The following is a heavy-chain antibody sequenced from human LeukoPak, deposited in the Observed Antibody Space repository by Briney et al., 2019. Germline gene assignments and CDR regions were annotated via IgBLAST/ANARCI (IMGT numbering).Heavy chain of an antibody. D-gene: IGHD4-11*01. Sequence: ASVKVSCKASGGTFSSYAISWVRQAPGQGLEWMGGIIPIFGTANYAQKFQGRVTITADESTSTAYMELSSLRSEDTAVYYCAKGATTVMMGYYYMDVWGKGTTVTVSS. CDR1: GGTFSSYA. J-gene: IGHJ6*03. CDR2: IIPIFGTA. V-gene: IGHV1-69*13. CDR3: AKGATTVMMGYYYMDV.